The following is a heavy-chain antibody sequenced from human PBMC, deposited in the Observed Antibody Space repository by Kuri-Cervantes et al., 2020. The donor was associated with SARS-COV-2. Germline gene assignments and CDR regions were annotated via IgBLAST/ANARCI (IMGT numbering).Heavy chain of an antibody. J-gene: IGHJ4*02. D-gene: IGHD3-3*01. CDR3: AGTPYYDFWSGYYPFDY. Sequence: SETLSLTCTVSGGSLSSGDYYWTWVRQPPGKGLEWIGNIYYSGSASYNPSLKSRLTMSLDMSKSQFSLKLNSVTAADTAVYYCAGTPYYDFWSGYYPFDYWGQGTLVTVSS. CDR1: GGSLSSGDYY. V-gene: IGHV4-30-4*08. CDR2: IYYSGSA.